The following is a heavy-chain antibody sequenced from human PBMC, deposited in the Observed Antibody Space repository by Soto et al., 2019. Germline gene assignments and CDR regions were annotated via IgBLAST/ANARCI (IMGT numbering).Heavy chain of an antibody. Sequence: QVQLVQSGTEVKKPGSSLKVSCQASGDNFNNYAINWVRQAPGQGLEWMGGLVPIFLTANYAQTFQGRVTITAHRPTSPAYMELSSLISEDTAVYYCTRGLGSPASWGQGTLVTVSS. D-gene: IGHD3-10*01. J-gene: IGHJ5*02. CDR2: LVPIFLTA. V-gene: IGHV1-69*06. CDR1: GDNFNNYA. CDR3: TRGLGSPAS.